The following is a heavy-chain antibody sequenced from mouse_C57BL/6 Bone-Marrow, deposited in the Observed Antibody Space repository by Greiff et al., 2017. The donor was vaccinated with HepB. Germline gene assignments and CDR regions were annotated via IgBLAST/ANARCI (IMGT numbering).Heavy chain of an antibody. J-gene: IGHJ3*01. V-gene: IGHV8-8*01. CDR3: ARRGFAY. CDR2: NWWDDDK. Sequence: QVPLKESGPGILQPSQTLSLTCSFSGFSLSTFSMGVGWFSQPSGKGLEWLAHNWWDDDKYYNPALKSRLTSSKDTSKNQVVPKIAYVDTADNATYYWARRGFAYWGQGTLVTVSA. CDR1: GFSLSTFSMG.